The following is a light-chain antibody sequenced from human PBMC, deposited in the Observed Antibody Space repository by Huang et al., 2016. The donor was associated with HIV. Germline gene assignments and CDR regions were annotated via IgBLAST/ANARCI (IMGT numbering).Light chain of an antibody. CDR1: QDIGTS. CDR2: GAS. J-gene: IGKJ5*01. V-gene: IGKV1-13*02. Sequence: HLTQSPPSLSASVGDSVFISCRASQDIGTSLAWYQQRTGRAPKLLIYGASTLQPGVPARFSGDSAGTFFTLFITDLQPEDFATYYCQQLHAYPITFGQGTRLDIK. CDR3: QQLHAYPIT.